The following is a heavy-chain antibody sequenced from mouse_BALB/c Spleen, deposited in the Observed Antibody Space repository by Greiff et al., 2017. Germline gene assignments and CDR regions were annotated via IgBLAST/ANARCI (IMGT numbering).Heavy chain of an antibody. Sequence: EVQLQQSGPGLVKPSQSLSLTCSVTGYSITSGYYWNWIRQFPGNKLEWMGYISYDGSNNYNPSLKNRISITRDTSKNQFFLKLNSVTTEDTATYYCAAGAITTVVPYYAMDYWGQGTSVTVSS. J-gene: IGHJ4*01. CDR2: ISYDGSN. D-gene: IGHD1-1*01. CDR1: GYSITSGYY. V-gene: IGHV3-6*02. CDR3: AAGAITTVVPYYAMDY.